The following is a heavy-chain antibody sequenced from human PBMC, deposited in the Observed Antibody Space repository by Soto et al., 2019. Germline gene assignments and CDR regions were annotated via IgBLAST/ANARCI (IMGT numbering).Heavy chain of an antibody. V-gene: IGHV1-2*04. CDR3: ARGEQRYSGYDSGTVDY. CDR1: GYTFTGYY. J-gene: IGHJ4*02. Sequence: ASVKVSCKASGYTFTGYYMHWVRQAPGQGLEWMGWINPNSGGTNYAQKFQGWVTMTRDTSISTAYMELSRLRSDDTAVYYCARGEQRYSGYDSGTVDYWGQGTRVTVS. CDR2: INPNSGGT. D-gene: IGHD5-12*01.